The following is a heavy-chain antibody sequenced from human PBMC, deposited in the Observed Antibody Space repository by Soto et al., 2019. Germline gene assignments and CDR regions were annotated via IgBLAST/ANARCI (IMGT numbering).Heavy chain of an antibody. CDR2: INHSGST. CDR1: GGSFSGYY. V-gene: IGHV4-34*01. D-gene: IGHD1-26*01. J-gene: IGHJ6*02. CDR3: ARLGSYYYYYGMDV. Sequence: QVQLQQWGAGLLKPSETLSLTCAVYGGSFSGYYWSWIHQPPGKGLEWIGEINHSGSTNYNPSLKSRVTISVDTSKNQFSLKLNSVTAADTAVYYCARLGSYYYYYGMDVWGQGTTVTVSS.